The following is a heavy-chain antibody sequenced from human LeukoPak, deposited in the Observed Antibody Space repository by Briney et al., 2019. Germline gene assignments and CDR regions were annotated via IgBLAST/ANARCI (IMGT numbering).Heavy chain of an antibody. V-gene: IGHV1-69*13. CDR1: GGTFSSYA. Sequence: SVKVSCKASGGTFSSYAISLVRQAPGQGLEWMGGIIPIFGTANYAQKFQGRVTITADESTSTAYMELSSLRSEDTAVYYCARDLYDSSGYYYSEGAFDIWGQGTMVTVSS. J-gene: IGHJ3*02. CDR2: IIPIFGTA. D-gene: IGHD3-22*01. CDR3: ARDLYDSSGYYYSEGAFDI.